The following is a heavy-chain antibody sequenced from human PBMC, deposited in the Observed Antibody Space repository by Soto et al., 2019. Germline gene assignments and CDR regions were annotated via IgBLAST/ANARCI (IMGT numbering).Heavy chain of an antibody. CDR2: IFYDGYT. V-gene: IGHV4-39*01. Sequence: PSETLSLTCTVSGDSISGSPYFWGWIRQPPGKRLEWIGSIFYDGYTLYTPSLKSRVTISVDTSKNHFSLKLTSVAAADTAIYFCARLQAAVPHYWGQG. D-gene: IGHD6-13*01. J-gene: IGHJ4*02. CDR1: GDSISGSPYF. CDR3: ARLQAAVPHY.